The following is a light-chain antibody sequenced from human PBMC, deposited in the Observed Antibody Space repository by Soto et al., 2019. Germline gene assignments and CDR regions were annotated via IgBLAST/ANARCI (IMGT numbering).Light chain of an antibody. CDR3: QQYNNWPPRT. CDR1: QSVSSN. J-gene: IGKJ1*01. Sequence: EIVMTQSPATLSVSPGERATLSCRASQSVSSNLAWYQQKPGQAPRLLIYGASTRATGIPARFSGSGSGSEFTLTISSLQSEDFSFYYCQQYNNWPPRTFGQGPKVEIK. CDR2: GAS. V-gene: IGKV3-15*01.